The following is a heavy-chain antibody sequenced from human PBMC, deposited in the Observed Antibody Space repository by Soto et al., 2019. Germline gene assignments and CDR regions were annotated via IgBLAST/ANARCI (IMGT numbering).Heavy chain of an antibody. V-gene: IGHV4-34*01. CDR3: ARGRITMVRGVIRRGAFDI. CDR1: GGSFSGYY. Sequence: SSETLSLTCAVYGGSFSGYYWSWMRQPPGKGLEWIGEINHSGSTNYNPSLKSRVTISVDRSKNQFSLKLSSVTAADTAVYYCARGRITMVRGVIRRGAFDIWGQGTMVT. CDR2: INHSGST. D-gene: IGHD3-10*01. J-gene: IGHJ3*02.